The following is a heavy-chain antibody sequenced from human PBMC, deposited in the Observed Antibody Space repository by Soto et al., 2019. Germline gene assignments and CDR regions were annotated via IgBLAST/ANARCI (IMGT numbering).Heavy chain of an antibody. V-gene: IGHV4-39*07. CDR1: GGSISSSSYY. J-gene: IGHJ5*02. CDR2: IYYSGST. Sequence: SETLSLTCTVSGGSISSSSYYWGWIRQPPGKGLEWIGSIYYSGSTYYNPSLKSRVTISVDTSKNQFSLKLSSVTAADTAVYYCARLEIQYYYGSGSYFDWFDPWGQGTLVTVSS. CDR3: ARLEIQYYYGSGSYFDWFDP. D-gene: IGHD3-10*01.